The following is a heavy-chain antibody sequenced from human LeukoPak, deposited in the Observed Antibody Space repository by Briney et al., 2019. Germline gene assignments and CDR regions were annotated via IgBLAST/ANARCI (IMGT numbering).Heavy chain of an antibody. J-gene: IGHJ4*02. CDR2: INPSGGST. CDR3: ARDWAYCGGDCHRYLGY. D-gene: IGHD2-21*02. Sequence: ASVKVSCKASGYTFTSYYMHWVRQAPGQGLEWMGIINPSGGSTSYAQKFQGRVTMTRDTSTSTVYMELSSLRSEDTAVCYCARDWAYCGGDCHRYLGYWGQGTLVTVSS. CDR1: GYTFTSYY. V-gene: IGHV1-46*01.